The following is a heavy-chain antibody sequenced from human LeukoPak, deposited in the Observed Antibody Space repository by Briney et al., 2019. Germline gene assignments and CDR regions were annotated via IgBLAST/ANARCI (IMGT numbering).Heavy chain of an antibody. Sequence: GGSLRLSCAASGFTFSSYEMNWVRQAPGKGLEWVSYISSSSSTIYYADSVKGRFTISRDNAKNSLYLQMNSLRAEDTAVYYCARDPGIAAADTFDYWGQGTLVTVSS. CDR3: ARDPGIAAADTFDY. CDR2: ISSSSSTI. V-gene: IGHV3-48*01. CDR1: GFTFSSYE. J-gene: IGHJ4*02. D-gene: IGHD6-13*01.